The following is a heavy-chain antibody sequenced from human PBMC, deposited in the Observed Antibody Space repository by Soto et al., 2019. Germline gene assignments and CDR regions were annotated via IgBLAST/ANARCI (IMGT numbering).Heavy chain of an antibody. Sequence: SETLSLTCAVYGGSFSGYYWSWIRQPPGKGLEWIGEINHSGSTNYNPSLKSRVTISVDTSKNQFSLKLSSVTAADTAVYYCARFHGDYVFDYWGQGTLVTVSS. CDR1: GGSFSGYY. CDR3: ARFHGDYVFDY. D-gene: IGHD4-17*01. J-gene: IGHJ4*02. CDR2: INHSGST. V-gene: IGHV4-34*01.